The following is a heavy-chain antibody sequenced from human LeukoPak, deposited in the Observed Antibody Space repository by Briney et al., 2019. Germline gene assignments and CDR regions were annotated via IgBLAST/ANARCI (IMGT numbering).Heavy chain of an antibody. D-gene: IGHD2-21*02. V-gene: IGHV3-30-3*01. CDR3: ARGGAYCRGDCPLDAFDP. CDR1: GFTFNTYA. J-gene: IGHJ3*01. CDR2: MSYDEGTK. Sequence: GGSMRLSCAASGFTFNTYAMHWVRQAPGKGLEWVARMSYDEGTKYYADSVKGRFTISRDNSKNTLYLQMNSLRAEDTAFYYCARGGAYCRGDCPLDAFDPWGQGTMVTVSS.